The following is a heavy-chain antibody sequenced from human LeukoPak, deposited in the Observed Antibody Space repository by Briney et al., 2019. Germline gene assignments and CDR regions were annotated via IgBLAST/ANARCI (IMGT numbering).Heavy chain of an antibody. J-gene: IGHJ5*02. CDR3: ARVGRHPYNWFDP. Sequence: ASVKVSCKASGYTFTSYYMHWVRQAPGQGLEWMEIINPSGGSTSYAQKFQGRVTMTRDMSTSTVYMELSSLRSEDTAVYYCARVGRHPYNWFDPWGQGTLVTVSS. CDR2: INPSGGST. V-gene: IGHV1-46*01. CDR1: GYTFTSYY.